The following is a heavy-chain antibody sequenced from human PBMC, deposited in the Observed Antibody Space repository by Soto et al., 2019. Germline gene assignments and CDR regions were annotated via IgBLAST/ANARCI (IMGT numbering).Heavy chain of an antibody. J-gene: IGHJ4*02. CDR1: GGSISSGEYS. CDR3: DRRLRYYFDY. CDR2: IYDSGST. D-gene: IGHD4-17*01. V-gene: IGHV4-30-4*01. Sequence: SETLSLTCSVSGGSISSGEYSWILIRQPPGKGLEWIGFIYDSGSTYYIPSLRSRVTISVDTSKNQFSLKLYSVTAADTAVYYCDRRLRYYFDYWGQGTVVTVSS.